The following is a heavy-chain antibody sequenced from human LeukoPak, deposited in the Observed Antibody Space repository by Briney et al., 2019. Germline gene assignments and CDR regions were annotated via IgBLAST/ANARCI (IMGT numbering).Heavy chain of an antibody. D-gene: IGHD3-10*01. V-gene: IGHV3-33*01. Sequence: GGSLRLSCAASGFTFSSYGMHWVRQAPGKGLEWVAVIWYVGSNKYYADSVKGRFTISRDNSKNTLYLQMNSLRAEDTAVYYCARVRGSGSYYLIDYWGQGTLVTVSS. CDR3: ARVRGSGSYYLIDY. J-gene: IGHJ4*02. CDR1: GFTFSSYG. CDR2: IWYVGSNK.